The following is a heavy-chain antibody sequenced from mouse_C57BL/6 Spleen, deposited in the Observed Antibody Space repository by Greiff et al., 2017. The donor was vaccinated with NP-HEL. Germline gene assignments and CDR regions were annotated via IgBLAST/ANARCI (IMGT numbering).Heavy chain of an antibody. J-gene: IGHJ2*01. CDR1: GYTFTDYY. CDR3: ARGDYDVRAY. D-gene: IGHD2-4*01. Sequence: EVQLQQSGPELVKPGASVKISCKASGYTFTDYYMNWVKQSHGKSLEWIGDINPNNGGTSYNQKFKGKATLTVDKSSSTAYMELRSLTSEDTAIYYVARGDYDVRAYWGKGPTLTVSS. CDR2: INPNNGGT. V-gene: IGHV1-26*01.